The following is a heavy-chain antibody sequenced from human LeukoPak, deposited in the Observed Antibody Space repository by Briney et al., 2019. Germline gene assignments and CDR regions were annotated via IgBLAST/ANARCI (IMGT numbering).Heavy chain of an antibody. CDR2: IKRDGSET. V-gene: IGHV3-7*03. CDR1: GFTFSSSW. D-gene: IGHD6-13*01. J-gene: IGHJ4*02. Sequence: GGSLRLSCAASGFTFSSSWMSWVRQAPGKGLEWVANIKRDGSETYYVDSVKGRFTISRDNAKNSLYLQMNSLRAEDTAIYYCARGRYSSTTYYFDSWGQGTLVTVSS. CDR3: ARGRYSSTTYYFDS.